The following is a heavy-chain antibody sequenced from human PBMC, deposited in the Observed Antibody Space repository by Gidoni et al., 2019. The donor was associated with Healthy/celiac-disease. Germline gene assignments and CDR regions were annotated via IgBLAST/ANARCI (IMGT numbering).Heavy chain of an antibody. CDR1: GYTFPSYD. V-gene: IGHV1-8*01. J-gene: IGHJ4*02. Sequence: QGQLVQSGAEVKKPGSSVQFSCKVSGYTFPSYDINWVRQATGQGLEWMGWMHPNSGNTGYAQQFQGRVTMTRNTSISTAYMELSSLRSEDTAVYYCARGTLVDYLGQGTLVTVSS. D-gene: IGHD3-10*01. CDR3: ARGTLVDY. CDR2: MHPNSGNT.